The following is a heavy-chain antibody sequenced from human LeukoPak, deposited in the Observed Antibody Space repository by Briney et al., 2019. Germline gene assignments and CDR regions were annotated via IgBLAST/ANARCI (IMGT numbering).Heavy chain of an antibody. Sequence: ASVKVSCKASGGTFSSYAISWVRQAPGQGLKWMGGIIPIFGTANYAQKFQGRVTITTDESTSTAYMELSSLRSEDTAVYYCARDADAYCGGDCYSYFDYWGQGTLVTVSS. D-gene: IGHD2-21*02. CDR3: ARDADAYCGGDCYSYFDY. V-gene: IGHV1-69*05. CDR1: GGTFSSYA. J-gene: IGHJ4*02. CDR2: IIPIFGTA.